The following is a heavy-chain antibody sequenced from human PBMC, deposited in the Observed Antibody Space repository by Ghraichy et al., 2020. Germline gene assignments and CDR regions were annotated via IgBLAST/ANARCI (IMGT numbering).Heavy chain of an antibody. J-gene: IGHJ4*02. CDR3: ARADKTQRPLDN. Sequence: SETLSLTCTVSGGSVSSGDYYWSWIRQPPGKGLEWIGYIYHSGYTNYDPSLKSRVTISVDTSKNQLSLKLSSVTAADTAVYYCARADKTQRPLDNWGQGTLVTVSS. V-gene: IGHV4-61*08. CDR2: IYHSGYT. CDR1: GGSVSSGDYY. D-gene: IGHD6-25*01.